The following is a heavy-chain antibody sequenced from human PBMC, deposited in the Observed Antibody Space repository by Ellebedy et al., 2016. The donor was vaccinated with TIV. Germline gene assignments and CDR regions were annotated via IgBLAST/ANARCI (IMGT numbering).Heavy chain of an antibody. V-gene: IGHV1-69*13. CDR1: GGTFSSFT. CDR2: IIPIFGAA. D-gene: IGHD3-22*01. J-gene: IGHJ3*02. CDR3: ARDRLPHYDSSGFSVPFDI. Sequence: SVKVSCXASGGTFSSFTICWLRQAPGQGLEWMGGIIPIFGAAHYAQKFQGRVTITADESTSTVYMQLSSLRSEDTAVYYCARDRLPHYDSSGFSVPFDIWGQGTVVTVSS.